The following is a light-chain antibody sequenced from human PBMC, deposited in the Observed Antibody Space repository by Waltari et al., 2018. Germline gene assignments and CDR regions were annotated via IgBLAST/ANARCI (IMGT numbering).Light chain of an antibody. CDR1: RSNIGNNY. Sequence: QSVLTQPPSVSAAPGQRVTISCSGGRSNIGNNYVSWYRQFPGTAPKLLIYEDTERPSGIAGRFLGSKSGTSATLDITGLQAGDEADYYCGTWDSSLSGAVFGGGTHLTVL. CDR2: EDT. CDR3: GTWDSSLSGAV. V-gene: IGLV1-51*02. J-gene: IGLJ7*01.